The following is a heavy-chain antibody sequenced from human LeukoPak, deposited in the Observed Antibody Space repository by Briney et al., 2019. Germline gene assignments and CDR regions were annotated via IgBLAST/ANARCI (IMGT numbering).Heavy chain of an antibody. CDR1: GGSISSGGYS. J-gene: IGHJ6*02. Sequence: PSQTLSLTCAVSGGSISSGGYSWSWIRQPPGTGLEWIGEINHSGSTNYNPSLKSRVTISVDTSKNQFSLKLSSVTAADTAVYYCARGVQYHYYYYYGMDVWGQGTTVTVSS. CDR2: INHSGST. D-gene: IGHD4-4*01. V-gene: IGHV4-30-2*01. CDR3: ARGVQYHYYYYYGMDV.